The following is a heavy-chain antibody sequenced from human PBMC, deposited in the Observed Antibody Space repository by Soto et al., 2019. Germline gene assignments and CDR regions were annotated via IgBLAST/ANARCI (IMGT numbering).Heavy chain of an antibody. CDR2: INPNSGGT. D-gene: IGHD6-13*01. CDR3: ARAFQVYSSSWYGYDAFDI. CDR1: EYTFTGYY. V-gene: IGHV1-2*04. Sequence: GASVKVSCKASEYTFTGYYMHWVRQAPGQGLEWMGWINPNSGGTNYAQKFQGWVTMTRDTSISTAYMELSRLRSDDTAVYYCARAFQVYSSSWYGYDAFDIWGQGTMVTVSS. J-gene: IGHJ3*02.